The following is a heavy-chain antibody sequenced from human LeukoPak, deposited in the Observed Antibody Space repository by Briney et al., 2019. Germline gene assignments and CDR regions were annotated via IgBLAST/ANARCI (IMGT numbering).Heavy chain of an antibody. CDR1: GVSISSYY. J-gene: IGHJ4*02. CDR2: IYYSGST. Sequence: PSETLSLTCTASGVSISSYYWSWIRQPPGKGLEWVGYIYYSGSTNYNPSLKSRVAISVDTSKNQISLKLSSVTAADTAVYYCARDHGRGYSGYDLGYWGQGTLVTVSS. CDR3: ARDHGRGYSGYDLGY. V-gene: IGHV4-59*01. D-gene: IGHD5-12*01.